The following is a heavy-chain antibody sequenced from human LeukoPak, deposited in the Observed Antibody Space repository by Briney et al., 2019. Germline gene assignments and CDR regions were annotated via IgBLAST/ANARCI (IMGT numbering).Heavy chain of an antibody. J-gene: IGHJ4*02. CDR1: GFTFSNFT. Sequence: GGSLRLSCAASGFTFSNFTMYWVRQAPGKGLEWVASIRYDGSKKNHAGSVEGRFTISRDNSENTLYLQMNSLTPEDTAVYFCAKDRGAGRIVVLPAAFDYWGQGTLVTVSS. CDR2: IRYDGSKK. D-gene: IGHD2-2*01. V-gene: IGHV3-30*02. CDR3: AKDRGAGRIVVLPAAFDY.